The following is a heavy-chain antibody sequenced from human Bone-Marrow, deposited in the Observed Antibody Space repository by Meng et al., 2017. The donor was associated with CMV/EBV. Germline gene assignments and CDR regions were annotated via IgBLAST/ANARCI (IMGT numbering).Heavy chain of an antibody. CDR1: GFTFSSYS. Sequence: GEYLKISCAASGFTFSSYSMNWVRQAPGKGLEWVSSISSSSSYIYYADSVKGRFTISRDKAKNSLYLQMNSLRAEDTAVYYCARSPIVATNFDYWGQGTLVTVSS. D-gene: IGHD5-12*01. CDR3: ARSPIVATNFDY. CDR2: ISSSSSYI. J-gene: IGHJ4*02. V-gene: IGHV3-21*01.